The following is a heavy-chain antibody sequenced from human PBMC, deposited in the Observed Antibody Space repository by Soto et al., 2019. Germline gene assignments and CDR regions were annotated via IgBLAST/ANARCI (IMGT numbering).Heavy chain of an antibody. D-gene: IGHD2-2*01. CDR2: ISGSGGST. CDR1: GFTFISYA. V-gene: IGHV3-23*01. J-gene: IGHJ4*02. Sequence: GGSLRLSCEASGFTFISYAMSCFRQAPLKGLEWVSAISGSGGSTYYADSVKGRFTISRDNSKNTLYLQMNSLRAEDTAVYYCAKMALIVVVPAAWHFDYWGQGTLVTVSS. CDR3: AKMALIVVVPAAWHFDY.